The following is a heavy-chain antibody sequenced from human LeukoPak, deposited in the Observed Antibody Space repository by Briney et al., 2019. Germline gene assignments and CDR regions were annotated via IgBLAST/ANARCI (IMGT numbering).Heavy chain of an antibody. CDR1: GGSITSYY. CDR2: IYYSGST. J-gene: IGHJ2*01. D-gene: IGHD1-26*01. V-gene: IGHV4-59*01. CDR3: ARRGANSGSYSHFDL. Sequence: SETLSLTCTVSGGSITSYYWSWIREPPGKGLEWIGYIYYSGSTNYNPSLKSRVTISVDTSRNQFSLKLSSVTAADTAVYYCARRGANSGSYSHFDLWGRGTLVTVSS.